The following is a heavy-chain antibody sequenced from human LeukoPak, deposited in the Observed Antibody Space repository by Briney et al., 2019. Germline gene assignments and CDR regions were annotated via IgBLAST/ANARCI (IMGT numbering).Heavy chain of an antibody. V-gene: IGHV3-23*01. Sequence: PGGSLRLSCTASGFTLNNYAMSWVRQAPGKGLEWVSATSSSDAGTYHADSVKGRFTISRDNSKNTLYLQMNSLRAEDTAVYYCAKGSNNYPDNFDYWGQGTLVTVSS. J-gene: IGHJ4*02. D-gene: IGHD1-1*01. CDR3: AKGSNNYPDNFDY. CDR1: GFTLNNYA. CDR2: TSSSDAGT.